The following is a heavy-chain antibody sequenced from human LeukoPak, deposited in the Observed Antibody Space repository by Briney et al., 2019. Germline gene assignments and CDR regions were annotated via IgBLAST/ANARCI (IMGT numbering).Heavy chain of an antibody. J-gene: IGHJ4*02. CDR3: ASNPIYGDPPGVDY. CDR2: IWYDGSNK. CDR1: GFTFSSYG. V-gene: IGHV3-33*01. D-gene: IGHD4-17*01. Sequence: GGSLRLSCAASGFTFSSYGMHWVRQAPGKGLEWVAVIWYDGSNKYYADSVKGRFTISRDNSKNTLYLQMNSLRAEDTAVYYCASNPIYGDPPGVDYWGQGTLVTVSS.